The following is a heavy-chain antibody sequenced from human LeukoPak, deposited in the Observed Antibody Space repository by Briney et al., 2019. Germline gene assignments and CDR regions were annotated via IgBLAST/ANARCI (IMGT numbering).Heavy chain of an antibody. Sequence: GGSLRLSCAASGLTFSRYAMSWVRQAPGKGLEWVSSISSSSSYIYYADSVKGRFTISRDNAKNSLYLQMNSLRAEDTAVYYCARGLGYFDWLSVDYWGQGTLVTVSS. J-gene: IGHJ4*02. D-gene: IGHD3-9*01. V-gene: IGHV3-21*01. CDR1: GLTFSRYA. CDR3: ARGLGYFDWLSVDY. CDR2: ISSSSSYI.